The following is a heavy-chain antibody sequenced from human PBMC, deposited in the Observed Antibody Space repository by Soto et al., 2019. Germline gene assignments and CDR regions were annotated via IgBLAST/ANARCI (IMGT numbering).Heavy chain of an antibody. CDR2: TYYGASS. CDR1: GYSISSGSY. J-gene: IGHJ4*02. D-gene: IGHD6-13*01. CDR3: VRFAGSASWYVTDS. V-gene: IGHV4-38-2*01. Sequence: SETLSLTCAVSGYSISSGSYWGWIRQHPGKGLEWRGTTYYGASSYYNPSLRSRITILLDASTNQLSLKLISVTAADTAVYFCVRFAGSASWYVTDSWGQGILVTVSS.